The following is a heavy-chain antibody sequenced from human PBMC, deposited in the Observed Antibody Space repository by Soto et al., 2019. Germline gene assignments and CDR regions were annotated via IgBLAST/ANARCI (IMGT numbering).Heavy chain of an antibody. J-gene: IGHJ6*02. CDR3: ARERVAGTWAYYYYGMDG. Sequence: ASVKVSCKASGYTFTSYYMHWVRQAPGQGLEWMGIINPSGGSTSYAQKFQGRVTMTRDTSTSTVYMELSSLRSEDTAVYYCARERVAGTWAYYYYGMDGWGQGTTVTVSS. V-gene: IGHV1-46*01. CDR2: INPSGGST. D-gene: IGHD6-19*01. CDR1: GYTFTSYY.